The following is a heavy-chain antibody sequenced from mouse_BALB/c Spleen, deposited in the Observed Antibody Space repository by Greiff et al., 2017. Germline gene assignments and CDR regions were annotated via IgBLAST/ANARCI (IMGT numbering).Heavy chain of an antibody. Sequence: QVQLQQSGPQLVRPGASVKISCKASGYSFTSYWMHWVKQRPGQGLEWIGMIDPSDSETRLNQKFKDKATLTVDKSSSTAYMQLSSPTSEDSAVYYCAEGYDYYYAMDYWGQGTSVTVSS. CDR2: IDPSDSET. V-gene: IGHV1-74*01. J-gene: IGHJ4*01. CDR1: GYSFTSYW. CDR3: AEGYDYYYAMDY. D-gene: IGHD2-2*01.